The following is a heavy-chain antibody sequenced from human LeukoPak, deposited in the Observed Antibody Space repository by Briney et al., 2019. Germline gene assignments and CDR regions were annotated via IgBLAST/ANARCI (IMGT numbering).Heavy chain of an antibody. CDR1: GGSISSGGYY. J-gene: IGHJ5*02. D-gene: IGHD3-10*01. CDR2: IYYSGST. CDR3: ARGWARPFGELWGDWFDP. Sequence: PSETLSLTCTVSGGSISSGGYYWSWIRQHPGKGLEWIGYIYYSGSTYYHPSLKSRVTISVDTSKNQFSLKLSSVTAADTAVYYCARGWARPFGELWGDWFDPWGQGTLVTVSS. V-gene: IGHV4-31*03.